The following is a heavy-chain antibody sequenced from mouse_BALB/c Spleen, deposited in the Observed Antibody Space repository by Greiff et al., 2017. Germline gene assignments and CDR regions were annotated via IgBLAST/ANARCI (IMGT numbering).Heavy chain of an antibody. Sequence: EVMLVESGGGLVQPGGSRKLSCAASGFTFSSFGMHWVRQAPEKGLEWVAYISSGSSTIYYADTVKGRFTISRDNPKNTLFLQMTSLRSEDTAMYYCARSPYHYYGYVGYFDYWGQGTTLTVSS. CDR3: ARSPYHYYGYVGYFDY. D-gene: IGHD1-2*01. J-gene: IGHJ2*01. V-gene: IGHV5-17*02. CDR2: ISSGSSTI. CDR1: GFTFSSFG.